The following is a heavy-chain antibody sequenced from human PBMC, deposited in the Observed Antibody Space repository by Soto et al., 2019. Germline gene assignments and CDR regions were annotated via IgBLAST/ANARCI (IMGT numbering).Heavy chain of an antibody. Sequence: GGSLRLSCAAAGVTFSSYWMHWVRQAPGKGLVRVAGITSDGSSTNYADSVKGRFTISRDNSKNTLYLQMNSLRVEYTAVYYCARDISYYVSLWGQGTLVTVSS. CDR1: GVTFSSYW. V-gene: IGHV3-74*01. J-gene: IGHJ4*02. CDR2: ITSDGSST. D-gene: IGHD3-22*01. CDR3: ARDISYYVSL.